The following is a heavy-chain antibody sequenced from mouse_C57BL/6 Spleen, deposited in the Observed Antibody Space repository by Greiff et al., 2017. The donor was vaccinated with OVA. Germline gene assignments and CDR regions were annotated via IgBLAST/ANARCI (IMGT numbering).Heavy chain of an antibody. Sequence: QVQLQQSGAELARPGASVKMSCKASGYTFTSYTMHWVKQRPGQGLEWIGYINPSSGYTKYNQKFKDKATLTADKSSSTAYMQLSSLTSEDSAVYYCAACLHGYDYFDYWGQGTTLTVSS. CDR2: INPSSGYT. CDR1: GYTFTSYT. D-gene: IGHD2-2*01. J-gene: IGHJ2*01. V-gene: IGHV1-4*01. CDR3: AACLHGYDYFDY.